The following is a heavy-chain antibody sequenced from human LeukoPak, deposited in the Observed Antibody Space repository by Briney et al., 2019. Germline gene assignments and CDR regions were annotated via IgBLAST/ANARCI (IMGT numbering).Heavy chain of an antibody. CDR3: ATLKDAVTTFDN. Sequence: AGGSLRLSCAASGFIFSSRWMSWVRQAPGKGLEWVASINQGGNDKRHADSVKGRFTISRGNAKNSLSLQLNSPTAEDTAMYYCATLKDAVTTFDNWGQGTLVTVSS. D-gene: IGHD4-17*01. J-gene: IGHJ4*02. CDR1: GFIFSSRW. V-gene: IGHV3-7*01. CDR2: INQGGNDK.